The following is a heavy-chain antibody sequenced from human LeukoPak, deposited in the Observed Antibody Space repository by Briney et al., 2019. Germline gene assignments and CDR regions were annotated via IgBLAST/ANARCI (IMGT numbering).Heavy chain of an antibody. CDR2: INPSGGST. J-gene: IGHJ6*02. Sequence: ASVKVSCKASGYTFTSYYMHWVRQAPGQGLEWMGIINPSGGSTSYAQKFQGRVTMTRDTSTSTVYMELSSLRSEDTAVYYCAGHRGYDSSGYYPYYYYGMDVWGQGTTVTVSS. V-gene: IGHV1-46*01. CDR3: AGHRGYDSSGYYPYYYYGMDV. CDR1: GYTFTSYY. D-gene: IGHD3-22*01.